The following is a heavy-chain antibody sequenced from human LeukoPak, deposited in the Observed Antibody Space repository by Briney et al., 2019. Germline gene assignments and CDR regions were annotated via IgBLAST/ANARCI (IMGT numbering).Heavy chain of an antibody. D-gene: IGHD3-22*01. CDR3: ARDFSSYYANSAYYGDTWFDC. CDR2: ISYDGSNK. V-gene: IGHV3-30*04. Sequence: QAGGSLRLSCAASGFTFSSHAMHWVRQAPGKGLEWVAVISYDGSNKYYADSVKGRFTISRDNSKNTLYLQMNSLRAEDTAVYYCARDFSSYYANSAYYGDTWFDCWGQGTLVTVSS. J-gene: IGHJ4*02. CDR1: GFTFSSHA.